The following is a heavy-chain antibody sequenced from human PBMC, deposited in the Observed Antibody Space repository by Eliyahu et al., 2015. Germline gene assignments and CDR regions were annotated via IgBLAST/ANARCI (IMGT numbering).Heavy chain of an antibody. CDR2: IRSKVNDYAT. CDR1: GFTFXGSA. Sequence: EVQLVESGGGLVQPGGSXXXSCAASGFTFXGSAMXWVRQAPGKGLEWVGXIRSKVNDYATAYAASVKGRFTISRDDSKNTAYLQMNSLKTDDTAVYYCTGTSGWYRGDYWGQGTLVTVSS. D-gene: IGHD6-19*01. V-gene: IGHV3-73*02. CDR3: TGTSGWYRGDY. J-gene: IGHJ4*02.